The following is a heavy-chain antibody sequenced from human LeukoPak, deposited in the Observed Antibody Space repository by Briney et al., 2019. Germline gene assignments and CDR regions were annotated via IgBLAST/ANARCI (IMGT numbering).Heavy chain of an antibody. CDR2: IYYSGST. CDR1: GGSISSYY. J-gene: IGHJ3*02. CDR3: ARDGSAGRDAFDI. Sequence: SETLSLTCTVSGGSISSYYWSWIRQPLGKGLEWIGYIYYSGSTNYNPSLKSRVTISVDTSKNQFSLKLSSVTAADTAVYYCARDGSAGRDAFDIWGQGTMVTVSS. V-gene: IGHV4-59*01. D-gene: IGHD6-13*01.